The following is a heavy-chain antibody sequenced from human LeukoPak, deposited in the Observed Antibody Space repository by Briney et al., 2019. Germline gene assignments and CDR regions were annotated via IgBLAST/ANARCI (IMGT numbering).Heavy chain of an antibody. CDR1: GYSFTSYW. V-gene: IGHV5-51*01. D-gene: IGHD2-2*01. J-gene: IGHJ5*02. CDR2: IYPCDSDT. CDR3: ARLPVVPAATAGHFWGFDP. Sequence: GESLKISCKGSGYSFTSYWIGWVRQMPGKGLEWMGIIYPCDSDTKYSPSFQGQVTISADKSISTVYLQWSSLKASDTAMYYCARLPVVPAATAGHFWGFDPWGQGTLVTVSS.